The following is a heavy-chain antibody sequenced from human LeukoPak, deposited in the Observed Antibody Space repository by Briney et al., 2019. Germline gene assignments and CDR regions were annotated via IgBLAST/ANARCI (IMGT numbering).Heavy chain of an antibody. J-gene: IGHJ4*02. D-gene: IGHD3-10*01. CDR2: ISYDGSNK. CDR3: AKDETMVRGVTPGPDY. CDR1: GFTFSSYG. Sequence: RGSLRLSCAASGFTFSSYGMHWVRQAPGKGLEWVAVISYDGSNKYYADSVKGRFTISRDNSKNTLYLQMNSLRAEDTAVYCCAKDETMVRGVTPGPDYWGQGTLVTVSS. V-gene: IGHV3-30*18.